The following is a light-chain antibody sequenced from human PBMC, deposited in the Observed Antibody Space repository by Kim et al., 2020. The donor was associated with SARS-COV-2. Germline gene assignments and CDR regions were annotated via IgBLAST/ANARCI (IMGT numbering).Light chain of an antibody. J-gene: IGLJ3*02. CDR1: SSDVGGYNY. CDR2: DVS. Sequence: GQSITIYCTGTSSDVGGYNYVSWYQQHPGKAPKLMIYDVSNRPSGVSNRFSGSKSGNTASLTISGLQAEDEADYYCSSYTSSSTLVFGGGTQLTV. CDR3: SSYTSSSTLV. V-gene: IGLV2-14*03.